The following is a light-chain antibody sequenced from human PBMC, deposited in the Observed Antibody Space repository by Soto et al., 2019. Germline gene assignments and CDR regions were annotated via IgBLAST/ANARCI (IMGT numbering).Light chain of an antibody. CDR3: QQYGSSGFT. Sequence: EIVLTQSPGTLSLSPGERATLSCRASQSVSSSYLAWYQQKPGQAPRLLIYGASSRATVIPDRFSGSGSGTDFTLTISRLGPEDFAVYYCQQYGSSGFTFGPGTKVAIK. CDR2: GAS. V-gene: IGKV3-20*01. J-gene: IGKJ3*01. CDR1: QSVSSSY.